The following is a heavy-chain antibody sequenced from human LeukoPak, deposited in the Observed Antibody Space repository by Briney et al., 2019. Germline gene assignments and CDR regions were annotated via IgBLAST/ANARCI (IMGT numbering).Heavy chain of an antibody. Sequence: SETLSLTCTVSGGSISSYYWTWIRQPPGKGLEWIGYIYHRGTANYNPSLKSRVTISLDTSKNQFSLTLSSVTAADAAVHYCARAGDYYVSGSYLGYWGQGTLVTVSS. CDR1: GGSISSYY. V-gene: IGHV4-59*01. J-gene: IGHJ4*02. CDR2: IYHRGTA. D-gene: IGHD3-10*01. CDR3: ARAGDYYVSGSYLGY.